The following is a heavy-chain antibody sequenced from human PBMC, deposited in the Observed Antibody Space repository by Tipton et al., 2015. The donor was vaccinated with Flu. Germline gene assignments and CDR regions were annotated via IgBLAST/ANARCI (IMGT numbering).Heavy chain of an antibody. CDR3: AKEYGNRHPFDY. CDR1: GFTFSSYG. Sequence: AASGFTFSSYGMNWVRQAPGKGLEWVSAISGSGDNTYYADSVKGRFTISRDNAMNTLSLQMNSLRAEDTAIYYCAKEYGNRHPFDYWGQGTLVPVSS. CDR2: ISGSGDNT. V-gene: IGHV3-23*01. J-gene: IGHJ4*02. D-gene: IGHD5-24*01.